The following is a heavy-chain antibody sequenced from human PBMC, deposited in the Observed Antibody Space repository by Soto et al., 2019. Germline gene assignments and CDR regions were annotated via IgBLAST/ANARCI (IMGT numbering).Heavy chain of an antibody. J-gene: IGHJ6*02. CDR2: IYYSGST. CDR1: GGSVSSYY. Sequence: SETLSLTCIVSGGSVSSYYWIWIRQPPGKGLEWIGYIYYSGSTNYNPSLKSRVTISVDTSKNQFSLKLSSVTAADTAVYYCARQQYYYDSSGYYDTYYYYYGMDVWGQGTTVTVSS. D-gene: IGHD3-22*01. V-gene: IGHV4-59*08. CDR3: ARQQYYYDSSGYYDTYYYYYGMDV.